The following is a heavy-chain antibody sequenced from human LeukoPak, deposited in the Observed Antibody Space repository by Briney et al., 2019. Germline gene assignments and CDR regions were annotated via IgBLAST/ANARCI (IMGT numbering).Heavy chain of an antibody. CDR1: GYTFSDYY. CDR3: GRGRGNGRPENYFDY. D-gene: IGHD2-8*01. J-gene: IGHJ4*02. V-gene: IGHV1-8*02. CDR2: MNPNSGNT. Sequence: GASVKVSCKASGYTFSDYYIHWVRQATGQGPEWMGWMNPNSGNTGYVQRFQGRVTMTRNTSISTAYMELNSLRSEDTAVYFCGRGRGNGRPENYFDYWGQGTLVTVSS.